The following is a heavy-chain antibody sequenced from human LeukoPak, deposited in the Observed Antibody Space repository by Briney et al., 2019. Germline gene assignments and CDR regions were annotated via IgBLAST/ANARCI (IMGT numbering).Heavy chain of an antibody. CDR2: IYTGGTT. V-gene: IGHV3-66*01. CDR3: ASRYCSSTSCLYYFDY. CDR1: GFTVTSNH. J-gene: IGHJ4*02. D-gene: IGHD2-2*01. Sequence: SGGSLTLSWAASGFTVTSNHRSWVRQAPGKRLEWVSIIYTGGTTHYAASLKDRFTISRDDSKNPLYLQMNCLRAQDTAVYYCASRYCSSTSCLYYFDYWGQGTLVTVSS.